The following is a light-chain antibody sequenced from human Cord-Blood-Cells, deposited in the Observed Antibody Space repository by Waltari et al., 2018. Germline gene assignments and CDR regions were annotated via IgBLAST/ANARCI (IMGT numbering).Light chain of an antibody. CDR3: CSYAGSSTWV. Sequence: QSALTQPASVSGSPGQSITISCTGTSSDAGRYNLVSWYQPQPGKAPKLMIYEGSKRPSGVSKRFSGSKSGNTASLTISGLQAEDEADYYCCSYAGSSTWVFGGGTKLTVL. CDR1: SSDAGRYNL. CDR2: EGS. V-gene: IGLV2-23*01. J-gene: IGLJ2*01.